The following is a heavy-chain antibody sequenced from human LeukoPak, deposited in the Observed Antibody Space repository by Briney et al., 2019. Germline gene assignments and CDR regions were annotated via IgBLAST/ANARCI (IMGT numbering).Heavy chain of an antibody. CDR1: SGSINNYY. D-gene: IGHD2-21*02. Sequence: SEALSLTCTVSSGSINNYYWSWIRQPPGKGLEWIGYIYYSGSTNYNPSLRGRVTMSVDPSKNQFSLKLTSVTAADTAVYYCARYCDGDCNSSAFDLWGQGTMVTVSS. CDR3: ARYCDGDCNSSAFDL. V-gene: IGHV4-59*01. J-gene: IGHJ3*01. CDR2: IYYSGST.